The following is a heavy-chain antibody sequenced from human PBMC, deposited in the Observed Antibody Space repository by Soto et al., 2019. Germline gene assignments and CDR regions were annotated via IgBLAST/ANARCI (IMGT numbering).Heavy chain of an antibody. J-gene: IGHJ4*02. D-gene: IGHD3-22*01. V-gene: IGHV3-23*01. Sequence: GASVSHSCQTFGFTFSFSAICLGRQAPGKGLEWVSAISGSGGSTYYADSVKGRFTISRDNSKNTLYLQMSSLRAEDTAVYYCAKSFVYYASSGYYSDYWGQGT. CDR1: GFTFSFSA. CDR3: AKSFVYYASSGYYSDY. CDR2: ISGSGGST.